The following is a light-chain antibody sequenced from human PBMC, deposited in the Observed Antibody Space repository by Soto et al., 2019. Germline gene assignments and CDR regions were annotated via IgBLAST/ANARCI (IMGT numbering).Light chain of an antibody. CDR3: AAWDDSLNGHVV. CDR1: SSNIGSNT. Sequence: QAVVTQPPSASGTPGQRVTISCSGSSSNIGSNTVNWYQQLPGTAPKLLIYSNNQRPSRVPDRFSGSKSGTSASLAISRPHPEDEADYYCAAWDDSLNGHVVFGGGTKLTVL. J-gene: IGLJ2*01. V-gene: IGLV1-44*01. CDR2: SNN.